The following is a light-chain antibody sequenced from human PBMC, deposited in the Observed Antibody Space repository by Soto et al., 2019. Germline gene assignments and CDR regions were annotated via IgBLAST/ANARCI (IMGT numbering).Light chain of an antibody. V-gene: IGKV3-15*01. J-gene: IGKJ2*01. Sequence: EIVLTQSPATLSVYPGERVTLFCRASQRASTNLAWYQQKPGQAPRLLIYGASTRATGVPARFSGSGSGTEFTLTISCLQSEDFAVYYCHQYAFSPLTFGQGTKVDIK. CDR3: HQYAFSPLT. CDR2: GAS. CDR1: QRASTN.